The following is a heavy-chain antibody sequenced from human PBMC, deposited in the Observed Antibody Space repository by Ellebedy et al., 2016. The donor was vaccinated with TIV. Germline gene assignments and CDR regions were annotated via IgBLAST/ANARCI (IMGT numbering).Heavy chain of an antibody. CDR2: IDPGDPSGSYT. CDR1: GYSFIRYW. D-gene: IGHD7-27*01. CDR3: ARHELGSNAAFDY. J-gene: IGHJ4*02. Sequence: GESLKISXKGSGYSFIRYWISWVRQMPGKGLEWMGRIDPGDPSGSYTTYSPSFQGHVTISFDKSITTAYLQWSSLKASDTAMYYCARHELGSNAAFDYWGQGTLVTVSS. V-gene: IGHV5-10-1*01.